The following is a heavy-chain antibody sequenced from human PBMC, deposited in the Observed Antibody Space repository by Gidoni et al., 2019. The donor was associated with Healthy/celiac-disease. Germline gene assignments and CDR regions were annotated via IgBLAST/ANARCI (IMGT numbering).Heavy chain of an antibody. CDR2: ISGSGGST. D-gene: IGHD3-10*01. J-gene: IGHJ4*02. CDR3: AKSAKARDRGSAGNY. V-gene: IGHV3-23*01. CDR1: GFTFSSYA. Sequence: EVQRLESGGGLVQTGGSLRLSCAASGFTFSSYAMSWVRQAPGKGLEWVSAISGSGGSTYYADSVKGRFTISRDNSKNTLYLQMNSLRAEDTAVYYCAKSAKARDRGSAGNYWGQGTLVTVSS.